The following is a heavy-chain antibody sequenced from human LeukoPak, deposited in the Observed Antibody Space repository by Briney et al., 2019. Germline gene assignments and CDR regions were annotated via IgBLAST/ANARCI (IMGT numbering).Heavy chain of an antibody. J-gene: IGHJ5*02. CDR3: ARDLVESIYCSSTSCYTGPWFDP. CDR1: GFTFSSYG. D-gene: IGHD2-2*02. Sequence: GGSLRLSCAASGFTFSSYGMHWVRQAPGKGLEWVAVIWYDGSNKYYADSVKGRFTISRDNSKNTPYLQMNSLRAEDTAVYYCARDLVESIYCSSTSCYTGPWFDPWGQGTLVTVSS. CDR2: IWYDGSNK. V-gene: IGHV3-33*01.